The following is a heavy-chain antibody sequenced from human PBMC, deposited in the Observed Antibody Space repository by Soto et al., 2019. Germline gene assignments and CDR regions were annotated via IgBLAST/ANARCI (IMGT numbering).Heavy chain of an antibody. CDR3: AREDRDRETGLVPAAIEGMDV. V-gene: IGHV4-59*01. CDR2: IYYSGST. Sequence: PSETLSLTCTVSGGSISSYYWSWIRQPPGKGLEWIGYIYYSGSTNYNPSLKSRVTISVDTSKNQFSLELSSLRSDDTAVYYCAREDRDRETGLVPAAIEGMDVWGQGTTVNVS. J-gene: IGHJ6*02. CDR1: GGSISSYY. D-gene: IGHD2-2*01.